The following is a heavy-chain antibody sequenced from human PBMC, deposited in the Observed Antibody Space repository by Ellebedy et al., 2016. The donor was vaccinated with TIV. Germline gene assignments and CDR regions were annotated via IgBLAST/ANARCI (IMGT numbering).Heavy chain of an antibody. D-gene: IGHD3-10*01. Sequence: SETLSLXXTVSGGSISSSSYYWSWIRQPPGKGLEWIGYIYYSGSTNYNPSLKSRVTISVDTSKNQFSLKLSSVTAADTAVYYCARDSIKSGLTMVRGVLGMDVWGQGTTVTVSS. CDR3: ARDSIKSGLTMVRGVLGMDV. CDR2: IYYSGST. CDR1: GGSISSSSYY. J-gene: IGHJ6*02. V-gene: IGHV4-61*01.